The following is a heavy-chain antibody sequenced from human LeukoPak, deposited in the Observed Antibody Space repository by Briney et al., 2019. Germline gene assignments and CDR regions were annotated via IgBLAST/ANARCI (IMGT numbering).Heavy chain of an antibody. Sequence: SETLSLTCTVSGYSISSGYYWGWIRQPPGKGLEWIGSIYHSGSTYYNPSLKSRVTISADTSKNHFSLKLNSVTTADTAVYYCTRGAGWLIDYWGQGTLVTVSS. CDR1: GYSISSGYY. J-gene: IGHJ4*02. CDR2: IYHSGST. V-gene: IGHV4-38-2*02. CDR3: TRGAGWLIDY. D-gene: IGHD3-16*01.